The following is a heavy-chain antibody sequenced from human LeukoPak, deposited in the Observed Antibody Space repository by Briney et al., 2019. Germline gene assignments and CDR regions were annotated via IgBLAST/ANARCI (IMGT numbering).Heavy chain of an antibody. J-gene: IGHJ4*02. CDR1: GGXINSGGYY. Sequence: SETLSLTCTVSGGXINSGGYYWSWIRQHPGKGLEWIGYIYYSGSTNYNPSLKSRVTMSVDTAKNQFSLTVSSVTAADTAVYYCARARGYCSGGRCYLVDYWGQGTLVTVSS. CDR2: IYYSGST. V-gene: IGHV4-31*03. D-gene: IGHD2-15*01. CDR3: ARARGYCSGGRCYLVDY.